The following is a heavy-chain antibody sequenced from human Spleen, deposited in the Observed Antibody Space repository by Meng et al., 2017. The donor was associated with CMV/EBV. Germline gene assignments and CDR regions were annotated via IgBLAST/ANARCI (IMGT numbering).Heavy chain of an antibody. CDR3: VGPEWLPPGY. CDR2: ISYDGSSK. J-gene: IGHJ4*02. Sequence: LSCAASGFTSSSYAMHWVRQAPGKGLEWVAVISYDGSSKYYADSVKGRFTISRDNSKNTLYLQMNSLRVEDTAVYYCVGPEWLPPGYWGQGTLVTVSS. CDR1: GFTSSSYA. D-gene: IGHD3-3*01. V-gene: IGHV3-30*04.